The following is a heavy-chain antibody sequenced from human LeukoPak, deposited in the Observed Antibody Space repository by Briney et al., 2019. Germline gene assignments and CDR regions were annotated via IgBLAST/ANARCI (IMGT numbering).Heavy chain of an antibody. CDR2: INPNSGGT. CDR1: GYTFTGYY. CDR3: ARDGPRSTPLDY. V-gene: IGHV1-2*02. J-gene: IGHJ4*02. Sequence: ASVKVSCKAPGYTFTGYYMHWVRQAPGQGLEWMGWINPNSGGTNYAQKFQGRVTMTRDTSISTAYMELSRLRSDDTAVYYCARDGPRSTPLDYWGQGTLVTVSS.